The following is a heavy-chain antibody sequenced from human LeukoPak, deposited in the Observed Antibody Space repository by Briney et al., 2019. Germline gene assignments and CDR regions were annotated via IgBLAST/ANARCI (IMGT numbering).Heavy chain of an antibody. CDR3: AISDILTGYTCASCFDY. Sequence: SETLSLTCTVSGGSISSYYWSWIRQPAGKGLEWIGRIYTSGSTNYNPSPKSRVTMSVDTSKNQFSLKLSSVTAADTAVYYCAISDILTGYTCASCFDYWGQGTLVTVSS. CDR2: IYTSGST. D-gene: IGHD3-9*01. J-gene: IGHJ4*02. CDR1: GGSISSYY. V-gene: IGHV4-4*07.